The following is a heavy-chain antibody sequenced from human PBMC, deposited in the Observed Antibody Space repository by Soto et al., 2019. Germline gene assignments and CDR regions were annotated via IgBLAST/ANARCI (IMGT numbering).Heavy chain of an antibody. Sequence: SETLSLTCTVSGGSISSGGYYWSWIRQHPGKGLEWIGYIYYSGSTYYNPSLKSRVTISVDTSKNQFSLKLSSVTAADTAVYYCARDLGYSYGYRAYYYYGMDVWGQGTTVTVSS. J-gene: IGHJ6*02. CDR1: GGSISSGGYY. CDR2: IYYSGST. V-gene: IGHV4-31*03. D-gene: IGHD5-18*01. CDR3: ARDLGYSYGYRAYYYYGMDV.